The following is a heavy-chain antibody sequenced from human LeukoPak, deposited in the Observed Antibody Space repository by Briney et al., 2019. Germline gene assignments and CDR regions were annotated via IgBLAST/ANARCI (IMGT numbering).Heavy chain of an antibody. CDR3: VGQVDAGGY. Sequence: GESLKISCKGSGYSFSTYWIGWVRQMPGQGLEWMGIIYPGDSDIRYNPSFQGQVTISADKSISTAYLQWSSLKASDTAIYYCVGQVDAGGYWGQGTLVTVSS. V-gene: IGHV5-51*01. CDR1: GYSFSTYW. CDR2: IYPGDSDI. J-gene: IGHJ4*02. D-gene: IGHD3-16*01.